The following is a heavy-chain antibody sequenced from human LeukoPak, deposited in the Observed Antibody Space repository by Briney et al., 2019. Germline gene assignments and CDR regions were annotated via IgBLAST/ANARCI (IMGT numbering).Heavy chain of an antibody. CDR3: ARGGVYYDFWSGYYPIHYFDY. J-gene: IGHJ4*02. D-gene: IGHD3-3*01. CDR2: MNPNSGST. Sequence: ASVKVSCKAAGYTFNGYNINWVRQATGQGLEWMGRMNPNSGSTGYAQKFQGRVTMTRNTSISTAYMELSSLRSEDTAVYYCARGGVYYDFWSGYYPIHYFDYWGQGTLVTVSS. V-gene: IGHV1-8*01. CDR1: GYTFNGYN.